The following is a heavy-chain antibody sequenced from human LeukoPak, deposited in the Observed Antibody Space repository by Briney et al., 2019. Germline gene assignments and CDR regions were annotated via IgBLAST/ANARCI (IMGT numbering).Heavy chain of an antibody. CDR1: GFTFSSYA. CDR3: AKDREGLSSGYDLEYFDY. CDR2: ISGGGGTT. D-gene: IGHD5-12*01. Sequence: PGGSLRLSCAASGFTFSSYAMNWVRQAPGKGLEWVSAISGGGGTTYYADSVKGRFTIPRDNSKNTLFLQMNSLRAEDTAVYYCAKDREGLSSGYDLEYFDYWGQGTLVTVSS. V-gene: IGHV3-23*01. J-gene: IGHJ4*02.